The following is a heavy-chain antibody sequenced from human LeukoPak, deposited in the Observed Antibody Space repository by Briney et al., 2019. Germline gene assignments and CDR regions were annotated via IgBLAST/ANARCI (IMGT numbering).Heavy chain of an antibody. CDR3: TRPRASTSSCPFCLVY. D-gene: IGHD2-15*01. Sequence: ASVKVSCKASRYTSTGYYMHWVRQAPGRGLEWMGWINPNSGGTNYAQKFQGRVTMTRDTSTSTAYMELSRLTSDDTAVYYCTRPRASTSSCPFCLVYWGQGTLVSVSS. CDR1: RYTSTGYY. V-gene: IGHV1-2*02. J-gene: IGHJ4*02. CDR2: INPNSGGT.